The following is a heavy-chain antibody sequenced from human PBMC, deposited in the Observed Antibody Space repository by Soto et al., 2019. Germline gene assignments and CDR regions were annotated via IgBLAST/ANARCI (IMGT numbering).Heavy chain of an antibody. V-gene: IGHV4-31*03. CDR1: GGPITSGGYY. D-gene: IGHD5-12*01. CDR3: AREGGYDSPHGC. CDR2: IFYTGTT. J-gene: IGHJ4*02. Sequence: SETLSLTCTVSGGPITSGGYYWNWIRQHPGKGLEWIGYIFYTGTTRYNSALQSRVSISVDSTKNHFSLKLTSVTAADTAVYYCAREGGYDSPHGCWGQGTLVTVSS.